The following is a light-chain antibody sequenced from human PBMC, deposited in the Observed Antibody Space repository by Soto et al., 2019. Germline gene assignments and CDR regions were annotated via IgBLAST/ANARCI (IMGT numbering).Light chain of an antibody. Sequence: IHLTQSPSSLSASVGYIFTITCRASQSISSYLNWYQQKPGKAPKLLIYDASNLETGVPSRLSGSGSGTDFTFTISSMKPEDIATYYCQQYDNIRTFGHGTKVDIK. CDR3: QQYDNIRT. J-gene: IGKJ1*01. CDR2: DAS. V-gene: IGKV1-33*01. CDR1: QSISSY.